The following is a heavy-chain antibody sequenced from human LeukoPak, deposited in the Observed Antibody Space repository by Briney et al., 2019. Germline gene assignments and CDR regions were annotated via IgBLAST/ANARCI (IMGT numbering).Heavy chain of an antibody. CDR1: GYTFTSYG. CDR3: ARDGDRRIVGAIDY. CDR2: ISAYNGNT. J-gene: IGHJ4*02. Sequence: EASVKVSCKASGYTFTSYGISWVRQAPGQGLEWMGWISAYNGNTNYAQKLQGRVTMTTDTFTSTAYMELRSLRSDDTAVYYCARDGDRRIVGAIDYWGQGTLVTVSS. D-gene: IGHD1-26*01. V-gene: IGHV1-18*01.